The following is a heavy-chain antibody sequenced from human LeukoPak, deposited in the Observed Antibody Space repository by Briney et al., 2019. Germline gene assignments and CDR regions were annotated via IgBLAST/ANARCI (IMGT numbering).Heavy chain of an antibody. CDR3: AKDRDRYNWNDSGGWFDP. CDR2: FDGNGPNT. V-gene: IGHV3-23*01. CDR1: GFTFSSFA. Sequence: GGSLRLSCAASGFTFSSFAMTWVRQAPGKGLEWVSGFDGNGPNTYYADSVKGRWTISRDNSKNTLYLQMNSLTAEDTAVYYCAKDRDRYNWNDSGGWFDPWGQGTLVSVSS. J-gene: IGHJ5*02. D-gene: IGHD1-20*01.